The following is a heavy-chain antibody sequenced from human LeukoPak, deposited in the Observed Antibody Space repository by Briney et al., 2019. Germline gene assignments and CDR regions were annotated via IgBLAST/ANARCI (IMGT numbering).Heavy chain of an antibody. CDR3: ARVIAVAGTHWFDP. CDR2: IYYSGST. V-gene: IGHV4-59*01. Sequence: SETLSLTCTVSGGSISSYYWSWIRQPPGGGLEWIGYIYYSGSTNYNPSLKSRVTISVDTSKNQFSLKLSSVTAADTAVYYCARVIAVAGTHWFDPWGQGTLVTVSS. J-gene: IGHJ5*02. CDR1: GGSISSYY. D-gene: IGHD6-19*01.